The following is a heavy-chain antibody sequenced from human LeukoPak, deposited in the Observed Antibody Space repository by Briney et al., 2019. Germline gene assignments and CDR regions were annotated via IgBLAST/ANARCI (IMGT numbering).Heavy chain of an antibody. J-gene: IGHJ5*02. CDR2: MNPNSGNT. Sequence: ASVKVSCKASGYTFTSYDINWVRQATGQGLEWMGWMNPNSGNTGYAQKFQGRVTITRNTSISTAYMELSSLRSEDTAVYYCASLSLVCSSTSCYGWFAPGGQEPLATVSS. CDR3: ASLSLVCSSTSCYGWFAP. CDR1: GYTFTSYD. D-gene: IGHD2-2*01. V-gene: IGHV1-8*03.